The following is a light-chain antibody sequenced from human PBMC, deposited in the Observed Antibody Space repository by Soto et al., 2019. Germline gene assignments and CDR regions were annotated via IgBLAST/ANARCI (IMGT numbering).Light chain of an antibody. CDR3: ISYTSTNTVV. Sequence: QSALTQPASVSGTPGQSITISCTGSNSDVGLYDFVSWYQHHPGRAPKLIVSAVSHRPSGISNRFSGSKSGNTASLTISGLQSEDEADYYCISYTSTNTVVFGGGTKLTVL. J-gene: IGLJ2*01. V-gene: IGLV2-14*01. CDR2: AVS. CDR1: NSDVGLYDF.